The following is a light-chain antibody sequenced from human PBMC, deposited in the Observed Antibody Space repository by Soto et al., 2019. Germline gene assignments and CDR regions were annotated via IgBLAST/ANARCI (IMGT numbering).Light chain of an antibody. CDR1: QSIRTY. CDR3: HQRSNWPRT. Sequence: EIVLTQSPATLSLFPGERATLSCRASQSIRTYLAWYQQKPGQAPRLLISNASNRATGIPARFSGSGSGTDFSLTISSLEAEDVAVYYCHQRSNWPRTFGGGNKVEIK. V-gene: IGKV3-11*01. CDR2: NAS. J-gene: IGKJ4*01.